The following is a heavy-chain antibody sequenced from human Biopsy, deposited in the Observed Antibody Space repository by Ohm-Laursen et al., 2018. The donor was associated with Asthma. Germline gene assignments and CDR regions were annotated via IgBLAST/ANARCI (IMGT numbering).Heavy chain of an antibody. V-gene: IGHV1-46*01. CDR1: GYTFSSYQ. CDR3: ARSMIVADGSDAFDI. CDR2: IKHISE. J-gene: IGHJ3*02. D-gene: IGHD3-22*01. Sequence: GSSVKVSSKASGYTFSSYQMHWVRQAPGQGLEWLGMIKHISEYAQKFPGRVTMTRDTSTSTVYMELSSLRSEDTAVYYCARSMIVADGSDAFDIWGQGTMVTVSS.